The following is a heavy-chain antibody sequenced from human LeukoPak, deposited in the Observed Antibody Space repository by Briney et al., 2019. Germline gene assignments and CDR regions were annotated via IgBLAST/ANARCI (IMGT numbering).Heavy chain of an antibody. CDR1: GGTFSSYA. J-gene: IGHJ4*02. CDR3: ARESFGNYDSFDY. CDR2: IIPIFGTA. V-gene: IGHV1-69*13. Sequence: SVKVSCKASGGTFSSYAISWVRQAPGQGLEWMGGIIPIFGTANYAQKFQGRVTITADESTSTAYMELSSLRSEDTAVYYCARESFGNYDSFDYWGQGTLVTVSS. D-gene: IGHD4-11*01.